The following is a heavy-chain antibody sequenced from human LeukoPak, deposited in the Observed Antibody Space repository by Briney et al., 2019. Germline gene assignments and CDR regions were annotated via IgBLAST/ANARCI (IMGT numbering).Heavy chain of an antibody. Sequence: SQTLSLTCAISGDSVSSNSAAWNWIRQSSSRGLEWLGRTYYRSKWYNDYAGSVKSRVTINPDTSKNQFSLQLNSVTPEDTAVYYCARQGSRRFDPWGQGSLVTVSS. CDR2: TYYRSKWYN. V-gene: IGHV6-1*01. CDR3: ARQGSRRFDP. CDR1: GDSVSSNSAA. J-gene: IGHJ5*02.